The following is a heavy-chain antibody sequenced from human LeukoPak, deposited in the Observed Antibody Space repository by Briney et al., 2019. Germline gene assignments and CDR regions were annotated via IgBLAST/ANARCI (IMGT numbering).Heavy chain of an antibody. D-gene: IGHD1-26*01. J-gene: IGHJ4*02. CDR2: INHSGST. CDR1: GGSFSGYY. V-gene: IGHV4-34*01. CDR3: ARLVGARGY. Sequence: SETLSLTCAVYGGSFSGYYWSWIRQPPGKGLEWIGEINHSGSTNYNPSLKSRVTISVDTSKNQFSLELSSVTAADTAVYYCARLVGARGYWGQGTLVTVSS.